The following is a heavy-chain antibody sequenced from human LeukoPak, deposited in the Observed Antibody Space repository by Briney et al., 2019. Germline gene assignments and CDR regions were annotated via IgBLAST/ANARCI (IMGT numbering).Heavy chain of an antibody. Sequence: RGGSLRLSCAASGFTFSSYWMSWVRQAPGKGLEWVANIKQDGSEKYYVDSVKGRFTISRDNAKNSLYLQMNSQRAEDTAVYYCAKDSGGYSFDYWGQGTLVTVSS. V-gene: IGHV3-7*01. CDR2: IKQDGSEK. J-gene: IGHJ4*02. CDR3: AKDSGGYSFDY. CDR1: GFTFSSYW. D-gene: IGHD1-26*01.